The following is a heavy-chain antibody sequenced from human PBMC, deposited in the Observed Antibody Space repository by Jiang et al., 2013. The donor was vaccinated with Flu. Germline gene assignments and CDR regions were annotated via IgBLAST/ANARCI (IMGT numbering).Heavy chain of an antibody. J-gene: IGHJ4*02. CDR2: ISAYNGNT. V-gene: IGHV1-18*04. D-gene: IGHD3-22*01. CDR3: ARDSPYYYDSSGYYYVDY. Sequence: GAEVKKPGASVKVSCKASGYTFTSYGISWVRQAPGQGLEWMGWISAYNGNTNYAQKLQGRVTMTTDTSTSTAYMELRSLRSDDTAVYYCARDSPYYYDSSGYYYVDYWGQGTLVTVSS. CDR1: GYTFTSYG.